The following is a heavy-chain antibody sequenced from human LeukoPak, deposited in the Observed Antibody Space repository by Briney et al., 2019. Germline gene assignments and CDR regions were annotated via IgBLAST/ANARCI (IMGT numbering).Heavy chain of an antibody. Sequence: SETLSLTCTVSGGSISSYYWSWIRQPPGKGLEWIGYIYYSGSTNYNPSLKSRVTISVDTSKNQFSLKLSSMTAADTAVYYCARGYYGGAVDSWGQGIMVIVSS. V-gene: IGHV4-59*12. D-gene: IGHD3-16*01. CDR2: IYYSGST. CDR3: ARGYYGGAVDS. CDR1: GGSISSYY. J-gene: IGHJ4*02.